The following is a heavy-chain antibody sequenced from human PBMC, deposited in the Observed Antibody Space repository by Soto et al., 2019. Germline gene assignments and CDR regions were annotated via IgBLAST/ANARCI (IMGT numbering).Heavy chain of an antibody. Sequence: QITLEESGPTLVKPTQTLPLTCAFSGFSLTTRDVGVGWIRQPPGKALEWLALIYWDDDERYSPSLKSRLTITKDTSKNQVVLTMTNMGPVDAATYYCVRASGGGNSAYFDYWGQGTLVTVSS. J-gene: IGHJ4*02. V-gene: IGHV2-5*02. CDR3: VRASGGGNSAYFDY. D-gene: IGHD2-21*02. CDR2: IYWDDDE. CDR1: GFSLTTRDVG.